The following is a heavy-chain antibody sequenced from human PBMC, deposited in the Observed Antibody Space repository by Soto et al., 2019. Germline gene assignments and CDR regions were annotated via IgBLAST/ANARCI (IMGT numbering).Heavy chain of an antibody. Sequence: EVQLVESGGGLVQPGGSLRLSCAAFGFTFSDHYMDWVRQASGKGLEWVGRIRSKSYSFTTEYAPSVKGRFTISIDDSKNSLYLQMNSLQTDDTAVYYCSTLPRSGFYLDYWGQGALVTVSS. CDR1: GFTFSDHY. CDR2: IRSKSYSFTT. V-gene: IGHV3-72*01. J-gene: IGHJ4*02. CDR3: STLPRSGFYLDY. D-gene: IGHD3-3*01.